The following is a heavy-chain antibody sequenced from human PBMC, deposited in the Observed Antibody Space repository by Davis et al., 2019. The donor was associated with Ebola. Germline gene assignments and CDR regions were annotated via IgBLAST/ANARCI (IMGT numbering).Heavy chain of an antibody. Sequence: PSETLSLTCTVSGGSISSSSYYWGWIRQPPGKGLEWIGSIYNSGSTYYNPSLKSRVTISVDTSKNQFSLKLSSVTAADTAVYYCARGGGYDSSSLYFDYWGQGTLVTVSS. CDR2: IYNSGST. J-gene: IGHJ4*02. D-gene: IGHD3-22*01. CDR1: GGSISSSSYY. CDR3: ARGGGYDSSSLYFDY. V-gene: IGHV4-39*07.